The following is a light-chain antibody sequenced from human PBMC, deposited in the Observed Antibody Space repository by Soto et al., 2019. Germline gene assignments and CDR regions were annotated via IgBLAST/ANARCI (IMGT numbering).Light chain of an antibody. CDR3: SSYTSNSGYV. CDR2: EVS. Sequence: QSALTQPASVSGSPGQSITISCTGTSSDVGGYNYVSWYQQHPGTAPKLMIYEVSDRPSGVSNRFSGSKSGNTASLTISGLQAEDEADYYCSSYTSNSGYVFGTGTMLTVL. V-gene: IGLV2-14*01. CDR1: SSDVGGYNY. J-gene: IGLJ1*01.